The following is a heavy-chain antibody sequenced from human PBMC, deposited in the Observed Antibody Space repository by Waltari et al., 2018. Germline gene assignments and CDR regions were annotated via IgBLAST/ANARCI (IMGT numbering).Heavy chain of an antibody. CDR1: GGTFSSYG. CDR2: NIPSFVTH. Sequence: QVQVVQSGAEVKKPGSSVRVSCKASGGTFSSYGISWVRQARGQGLEWRGRNIPSFVTHKYPQEVQGRGTITADKSTSTAYMELSSLRAADTAVYYCTGGYYESSGFSFSYTYNMDVWGQGTTVTVSS. CDR3: TGGYYESSGFSFSYTYNMDV. V-gene: IGHV1-69*06. D-gene: IGHD3-22*01. J-gene: IGHJ6*02.